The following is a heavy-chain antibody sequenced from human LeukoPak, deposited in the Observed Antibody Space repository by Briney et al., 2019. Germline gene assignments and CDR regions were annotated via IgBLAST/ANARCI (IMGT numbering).Heavy chain of an antibody. CDR3: ARDGGSGSGWYNIDY. J-gene: IGHJ4*02. CDR1: GGSVSSTSYY. D-gene: IGHD6-19*01. CDR2: IFYSGST. V-gene: IGHV4-61*01. Sequence: SETLSLTCTVSGGSVSSTSYYWTWIRQPPGRGLEWFVYIFYSGSTNYHPSLRSRVTISLDTAKNQFSLKLTSVTAADTAVYYCARDGGSGSGWYNIDYWGQGTLVTVSS.